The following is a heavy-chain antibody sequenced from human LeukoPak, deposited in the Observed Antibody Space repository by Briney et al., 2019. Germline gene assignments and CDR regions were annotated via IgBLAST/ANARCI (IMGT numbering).Heavy chain of an antibody. CDR1: GFTFSTYW. Sequence: GGSLRLSCAASGFTFSTYWMSRVRQAPGKGLEWVANIKQDGSEKYYVDSVKGRFTISRDNAKNSLYLQMNSLRAEDTAVYYCARDIMDEGLLSHGMDVWGKGTTVTVSS. D-gene: IGHD3-16*01. CDR2: IKQDGSEK. V-gene: IGHV3-7*03. CDR3: ARDIMDEGLLSHGMDV. J-gene: IGHJ6*04.